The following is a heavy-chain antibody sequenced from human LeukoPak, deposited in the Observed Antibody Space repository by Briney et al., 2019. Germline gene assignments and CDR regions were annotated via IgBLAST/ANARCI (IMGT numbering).Heavy chain of an antibody. J-gene: IGHJ4*02. CDR1: GFTFSNAW. Sequence: GGSLRLSCAASGFTFSNAWMSWVRQAPGKGLEWVGRIKSKTDGGTREYAAPVKGRFTISREDSKNTLYLQMNSLKTEDTAVYYCTTRNPRIAARPDYWGQGTLVTVSP. CDR2: IKSKTDGGTR. V-gene: IGHV3-15*01. D-gene: IGHD6-6*01. CDR3: TTRNPRIAARPDY.